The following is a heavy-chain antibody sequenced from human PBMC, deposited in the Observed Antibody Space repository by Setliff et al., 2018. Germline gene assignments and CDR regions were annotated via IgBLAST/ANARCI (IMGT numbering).Heavy chain of an antibody. CDR2: AIPMFGTT. CDR1: GGSFSSYG. J-gene: IGHJ6*03. Sequence: SVKVSCKASGGSFSSYGITWVRQAPGQGLEWMGGAIPMFGTTNYAQKFQGRVTIITDESTSTAYMELSSLRSEDTAVYFCAREGVDTRSSTDYRYYMDVWGKGTTVTVSS. CDR3: AREGVDTRSSTDYRYYMDV. D-gene: IGHD5-18*01. V-gene: IGHV1-69*05.